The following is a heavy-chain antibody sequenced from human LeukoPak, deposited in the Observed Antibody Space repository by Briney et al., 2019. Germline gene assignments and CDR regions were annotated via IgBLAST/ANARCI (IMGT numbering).Heavy chain of an antibody. V-gene: IGHV3-20*01. Sequence: PGGSLRLSCAASGFTFDDYGMSWVRQAPGKGLEWVSGIKCNGGSTSYADSVKGRFTISRDNAKNSLYPQMNSLRAEDTALYHCARTSRYYDSSGYYHYYFDYWGQGTLVTVSS. D-gene: IGHD3-22*01. J-gene: IGHJ4*02. CDR1: GFTFDDYG. CDR2: IKCNGGST. CDR3: ARTSRYYDSSGYYHYYFDY.